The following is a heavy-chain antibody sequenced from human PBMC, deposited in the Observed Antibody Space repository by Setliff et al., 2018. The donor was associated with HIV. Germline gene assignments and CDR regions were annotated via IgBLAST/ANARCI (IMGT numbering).Heavy chain of an antibody. D-gene: IGHD3-16*01. CDR3: AWGTQRPIDS. CDR1: GYTFTSYG. Sequence: ASVKVSCKPSGYTFTSYGLSWVRQAPGKGLEWMGLVDPDRGDTVYAEKFQGRVTITADRSIDIAYMKLSSLTSEDTAMYFCAWGTQRPIDSWGQGTLVTVSS. J-gene: IGHJ4*02. V-gene: IGHV1-69-2*01. CDR2: VDPDRGDT.